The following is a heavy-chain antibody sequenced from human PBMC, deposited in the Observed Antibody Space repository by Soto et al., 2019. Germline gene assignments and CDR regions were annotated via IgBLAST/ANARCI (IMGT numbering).Heavy chain of an antibody. CDR3: ARDLNGKNWFDP. Sequence: AGGSLRLSCAASGFTFSDYYMSWIRQAPGKGLEWVSYISSSGSTIYYADSVKGRFTISRDNAKNSLYLQMNSLRAEDTALYHCARDLNGKNWFDPWGKGTLVTVSS. CDR1: GFTFSDYY. CDR2: ISSSGSTI. J-gene: IGHJ5*02. V-gene: IGHV3-11*01.